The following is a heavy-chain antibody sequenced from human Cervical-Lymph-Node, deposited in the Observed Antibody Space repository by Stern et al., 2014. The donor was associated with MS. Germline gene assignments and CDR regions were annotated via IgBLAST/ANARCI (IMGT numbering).Heavy chain of an antibody. CDR2: INTSPGDP. Sequence: VQLVQSGAELKKPGASVKVSCKASGYTFTNYPINWVRQAPGQGLEWMGWINTSPGDPTYAQGFTGRLVFSLDTSVSTAYLQISSLKAEDTAVYYCAREFVDTAMVTRSDYFDCWGQGTLVTVSS. V-gene: IGHV7-4-1*02. CDR3: AREFVDTAMVTRSDYFDC. D-gene: IGHD5-18*01. CDR1: GYTFTNYP. J-gene: IGHJ4*02.